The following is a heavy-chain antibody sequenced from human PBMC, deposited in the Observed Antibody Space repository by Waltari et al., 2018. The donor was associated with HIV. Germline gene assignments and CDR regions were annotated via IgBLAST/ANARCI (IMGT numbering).Heavy chain of an antibody. V-gene: IGHV3-74*01. CDR3: VNLASFYGLDV. D-gene: IGHD3-3*01. Sequence: EVQMVESGGGSVQPGGSLRLSCVASGFTFSSLWMHWVRQAPGTGLEWVSQINNDGSSTSYADSVKGRFTISRDNAKNTLYLQMDSLRAEDTAVYYCVNLASFYGLDVWGQGTTVTVSS. CDR1: GFTFSSLW. J-gene: IGHJ6*02. CDR2: INNDGSST.